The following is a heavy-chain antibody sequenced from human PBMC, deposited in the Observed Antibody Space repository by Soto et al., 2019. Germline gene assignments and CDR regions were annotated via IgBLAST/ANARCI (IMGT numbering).Heavy chain of an antibody. V-gene: IGHV4-4*02. Sequence: QVQLQESGPGLVKPSGTLSLTCAVSGGSISSSNWWSWVRQPPGKGLEWIGEIFHNGNTSSNPSLTGRVTTSVDKSKNQFSLNLTSGTAADTAVYYCASRTYAMDVWGQGTTVTVSS. J-gene: IGHJ6*02. CDR1: GGSISSSNW. CDR3: ASRTYAMDV. CDR2: IFHNGNT.